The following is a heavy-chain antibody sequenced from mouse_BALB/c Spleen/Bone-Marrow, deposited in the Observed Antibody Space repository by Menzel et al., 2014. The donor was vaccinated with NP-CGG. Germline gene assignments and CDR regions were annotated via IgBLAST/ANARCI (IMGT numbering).Heavy chain of an antibody. J-gene: IGHJ1*01. D-gene: IGHD1-1*01. Sequence: QVQLQQPGAELVKPGASVKLSCKASGYTFXSYYMYWVKQRPGQGLEWIGGINPGNGGTNFNEKFKSKATLTVDKSSSTAYMQLSSLTSEDSAVYYCTRDHYYYGSSYWYFDVWGAGTTVTVSS. CDR3: TRDHYYYGSSYWYFDV. CDR1: GYTFXSYY. CDR2: INPGNGGT. V-gene: IGHV1S81*02.